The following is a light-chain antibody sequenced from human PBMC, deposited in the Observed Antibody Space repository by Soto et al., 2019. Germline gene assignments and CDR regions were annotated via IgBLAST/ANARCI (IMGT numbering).Light chain of an antibody. V-gene: IGLV2-14*01. Sequence: QSVLTQPASVSGSPGQSITISCTGTSSDVGRFNYVSWYQQHPGKAPKVMIYEVSNRPSGVSNRFSGSKSGNTASLTISGLQPEDEADYYCNSYTNTSARVFGGGTKLTVL. J-gene: IGLJ3*02. CDR2: EVS. CDR3: NSYTNTSARV. CDR1: SSDVGRFNY.